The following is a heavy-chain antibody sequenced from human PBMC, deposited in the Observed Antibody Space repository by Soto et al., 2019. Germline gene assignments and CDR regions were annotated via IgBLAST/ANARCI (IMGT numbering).Heavy chain of an antibody. CDR2: VSAYDGNT. Sequence: QVQLVQSGAEVKEPGASVKVSCKASGYIFTNYGISWVRQAPGQGLEWMGWVSAYDGNTNYAQKFQGRVTMTTDTSTSKDYMDLRSLRSDDTAVYYCARDRSSSDYWGQGTLVTVSS. CDR3: ARDRSSSDY. CDR1: GYIFTNYG. D-gene: IGHD2-2*01. J-gene: IGHJ4*02. V-gene: IGHV1-18*01.